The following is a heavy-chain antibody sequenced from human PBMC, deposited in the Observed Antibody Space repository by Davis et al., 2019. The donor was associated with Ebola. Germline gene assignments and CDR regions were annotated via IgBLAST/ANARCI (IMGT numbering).Heavy chain of an antibody. CDR3: ARNVRSGTYYDFWSGYADMDV. D-gene: IGHD3-3*01. J-gene: IGHJ6*03. CDR1: GFTFSSYG. V-gene: IGHV3-30*02. CDR2: IRYDGSNK. Sequence: PGGSLRLSCAASGFTFSSYGMHWVRQAPGKGLEWVAFIRYDGSNKYYADSVKGRFTISRDNSKNTLYLQMNSLRAEDTAVYYCARNVRSGTYYDFWSGYADMDVWGKGTTVTVSS.